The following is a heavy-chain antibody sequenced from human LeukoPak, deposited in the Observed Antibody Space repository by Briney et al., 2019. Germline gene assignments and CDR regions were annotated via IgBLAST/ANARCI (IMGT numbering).Heavy chain of an antibody. V-gene: IGHV3-23*01. Sequence: GGSLRLSCAASGFTFSSYAMSWVRQAPGKGLEWVSAISGSGGSTYYADSVKGRFTISRNNSKNTLYLQMNRLRAEDTAVYYCAKRGSSGWYSNSNYMDVWGKGTTITVSS. D-gene: IGHD6-19*01. J-gene: IGHJ6*03. CDR3: AKRGSSGWYSNSNYMDV. CDR2: ISGSGGST. CDR1: GFTFSSYA.